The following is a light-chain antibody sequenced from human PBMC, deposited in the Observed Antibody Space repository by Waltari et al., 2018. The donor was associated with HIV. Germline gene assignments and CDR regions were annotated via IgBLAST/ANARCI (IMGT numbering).Light chain of an antibody. CDR1: QGISSY. J-gene: IGKJ4*01. V-gene: IGKV1-9*01. CDR2: AAY. Sequence: DIQLTQSPSFLSTSVGDRVTITCRASQGISSYLAWYQQKPGKSQQLLIYAAYTLESGVPSRFSGRGSGTELTLTISSLQPEDFATYYCQQLNSYPLTFGGGTKV. CDR3: QQLNSYPLT.